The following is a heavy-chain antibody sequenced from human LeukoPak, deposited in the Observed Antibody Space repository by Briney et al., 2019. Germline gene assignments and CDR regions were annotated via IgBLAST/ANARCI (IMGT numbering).Heavy chain of an antibody. Sequence: PSETLSLTCTVSGGSISSSSYYWGWIRQPPGKGLEWIGSIYYSGSTYYNPSLKSRVTISVDTSKNQFSLKLSSVTAADTAVYYCAVGGSAFDIWGQGTMVTVSS. CDR1: GGSISSSSYY. CDR2: IYYSGST. V-gene: IGHV4-39*07. J-gene: IGHJ3*02. D-gene: IGHD3-16*01. CDR3: AVGGSAFDI.